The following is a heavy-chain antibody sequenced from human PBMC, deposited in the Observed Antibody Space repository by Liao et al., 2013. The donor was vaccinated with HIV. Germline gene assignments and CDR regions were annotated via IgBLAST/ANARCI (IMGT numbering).Heavy chain of an antibody. D-gene: IGHD3-10*01. J-gene: IGHJ5*02. CDR2: IYSSGSA. CDR3: ARAKWFGESGWFDP. V-gene: IGHV4-4*07. Sequence: QVQLQESGPGLVKPSETLSLTCTVSGGSISNYYWSWIRQPAGKGLEWIGRIYSSGSANYNPSLKSRVTMSVDTSKNQFSLKLSSVTAADTAMYYCARAKWFGESGWFDPWGQGTLVTVSS. CDR1: GGSISNYY.